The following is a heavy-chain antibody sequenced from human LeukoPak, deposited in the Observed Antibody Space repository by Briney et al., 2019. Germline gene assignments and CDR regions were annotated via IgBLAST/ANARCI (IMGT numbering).Heavy chain of an antibody. J-gene: IGHJ4*02. D-gene: IGHD3-22*01. CDR1: GFTFSSYS. Sequence: GGSLRLSCAASGFTFSSYSMNWVRQAPGKGLEWVSSISSSSSYIYYADSVKGRFTISRDNAKNSLYLQMNSLRAEDTAVYYCARAVPSTYYYDSSGYPDYWGQRTLVTVSS. CDR2: ISSSSSYI. V-gene: IGHV3-21*01. CDR3: ARAVPSTYYYDSSGYPDY.